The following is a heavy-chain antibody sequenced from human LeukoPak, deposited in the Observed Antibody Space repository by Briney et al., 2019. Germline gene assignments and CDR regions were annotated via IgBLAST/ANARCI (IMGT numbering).Heavy chain of an antibody. D-gene: IGHD3-22*01. CDR3: ASRIYYYDSSGYAFDI. Sequence: SETLSLTCTVSGGSISSSSYYWGWIRQPPGKGLEWIGEINHSGSTNYNPSLKSRVTISVDTSKNQFSLKLSSVTAADTAVYYCASRIYYYDSSGYAFDIWGQGTMVTVSS. CDR2: INHSGST. CDR1: GGSISSSSYY. J-gene: IGHJ3*02. V-gene: IGHV4-39*07.